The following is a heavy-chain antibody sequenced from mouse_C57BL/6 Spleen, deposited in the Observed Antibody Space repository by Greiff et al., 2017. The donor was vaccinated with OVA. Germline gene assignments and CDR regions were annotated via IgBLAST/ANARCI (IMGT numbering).Heavy chain of an antibody. CDR3: ARGGAYYSNYERFAY. D-gene: IGHD2-5*01. V-gene: IGHV1-9*01. J-gene: IGHJ3*01. CDR1: GYTFTGYW. Sequence: QVQLQQSGAELMKPGASVKLSCKATGYTFTGYWIEWVKQRPGHGLEWIGEILPGSGSTNYNEKFKGKATFTADTSSNTAYMQLSSLPTEDSAIYYCARGGAYYSNYERFAYWGQGTLVTVSA. CDR2: ILPGSGST.